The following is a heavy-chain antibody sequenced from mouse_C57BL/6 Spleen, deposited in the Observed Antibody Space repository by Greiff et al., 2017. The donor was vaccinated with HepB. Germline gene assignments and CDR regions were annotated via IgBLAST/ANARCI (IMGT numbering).Heavy chain of an antibody. CDR3: ARHVTTVGAKGHWYFDV. Sequence: DVQLVESGGGLVKPGGSLKLSCAASGFTFSSYTMSWVRQTPEKRLEWVATISGGGGNTYYPDSVKGRFTISRDNAKNTLYLQMSSLRSEDTALYYCARHVTTVGAKGHWYFDVWGTGTTVTVSS. CDR1: GFTFSSYT. CDR2: ISGGGGNT. J-gene: IGHJ1*03. V-gene: IGHV5-9*01. D-gene: IGHD1-1*01.